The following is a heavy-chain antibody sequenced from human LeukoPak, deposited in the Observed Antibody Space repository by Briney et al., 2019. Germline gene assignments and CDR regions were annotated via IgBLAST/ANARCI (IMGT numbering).Heavy chain of an antibody. D-gene: IGHD3-3*01. CDR1: GGSISSSSYY. CDR2: IYYSGST. J-gene: IGHJ4*02. V-gene: IGHV4-39*01. Sequence: ETLSLTCTVSGGSISSSSYYWGWIRQPPGKGLEWVGSIYYSGSTYYNPSLKSRVTISVDTSKNQFSLKLSSVTAADTAVYYCARSGYYPFDYWGQGTLVTVSS. CDR3: ARSGYYPFDY.